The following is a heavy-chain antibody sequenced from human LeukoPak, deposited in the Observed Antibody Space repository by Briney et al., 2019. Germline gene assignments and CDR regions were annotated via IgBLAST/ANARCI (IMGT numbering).Heavy chain of an antibody. CDR3: VSFYETY. J-gene: IGHJ4*02. CDR2: INSDGSWT. CDR1: GFTFSNYG. Sequence: GGSLRLSCAGAGFTFSNYGMSWVRQAPGKGLVWVSHINSDGSWTSYADSVKGRFTISKDNAKNTVYLQMNSLRAEDTAVYYCVSFYETYWGRGTLVTVSS. V-gene: IGHV3-74*01. D-gene: IGHD2/OR15-2a*01.